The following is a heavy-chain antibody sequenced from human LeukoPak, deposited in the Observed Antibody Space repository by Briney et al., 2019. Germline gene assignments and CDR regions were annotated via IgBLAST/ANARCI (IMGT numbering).Heavy chain of an antibody. CDR3: ATTVTRYYGMDV. CDR1: VYTFTSYY. Sequence: ASVSVSCKASVYTFTSYYMHWVRQAPGQGLEWMGIINPSGGSTSYAQKFQGRVTMTRDTSTSTVYMELSSLRSEDTAVYYCATTVTRYYGMDVWGQGTTVTVSS. V-gene: IGHV1-46*01. J-gene: IGHJ6*02. CDR2: INPSGGST. D-gene: IGHD4-17*01.